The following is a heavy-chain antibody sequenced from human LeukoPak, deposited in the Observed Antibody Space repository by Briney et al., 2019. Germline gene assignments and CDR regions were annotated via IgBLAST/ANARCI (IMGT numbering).Heavy chain of an antibody. CDR1: GGSISSYY. V-gene: IGHV4-4*08. J-gene: IGHJ6*03. Sequence: KPSETLPLTCTVSGGSISSYYWSWIRQPPGKGLEWIGRIYTSGSTNYNPSLKSRVTISVDTSKNQFSLKLSSVTAADTAVYYCARDTAIEGVYYMDVWGKGTTVTVSS. CDR2: IYTSGST. D-gene: IGHD5-18*01. CDR3: ARDTAIEGVYYMDV.